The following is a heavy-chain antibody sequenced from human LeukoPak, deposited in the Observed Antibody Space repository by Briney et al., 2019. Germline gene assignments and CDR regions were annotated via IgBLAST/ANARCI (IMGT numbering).Heavy chain of an antibody. V-gene: IGHV1-2*02. D-gene: IGHD2-8*01. Sequence: ASVKVSCKTSGYTFTGYYIHWVRQAPGQGLEWMGWMNPNSGGTNYAQKFKGRVTMTRDTSISTAYMEVSGLRSDDTTIYFCARGLYCSNGVCHTEFDHWGQGTLVTVSS. CDR3: ARGLYCSNGVCHTEFDH. J-gene: IGHJ4*02. CDR1: GYTFTGYY. CDR2: MNPNSGGT.